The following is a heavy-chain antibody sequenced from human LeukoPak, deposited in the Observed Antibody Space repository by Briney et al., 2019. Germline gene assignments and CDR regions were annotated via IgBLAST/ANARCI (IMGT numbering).Heavy chain of an antibody. Sequence: GGSLRLSCAASGFTFSSYSMNWVRQAPGKGLEWVSSISSSSSYIYYADSVKGRFTISRDNAKNSLYLQVNSLRAEDTAVYYCARGKAAAGSGIWFDPWGQGTLVTVSS. V-gene: IGHV3-21*01. D-gene: IGHD6-13*01. J-gene: IGHJ5*02. CDR2: ISSSSSYI. CDR1: GFTFSSYS. CDR3: ARGKAAAGSGIWFDP.